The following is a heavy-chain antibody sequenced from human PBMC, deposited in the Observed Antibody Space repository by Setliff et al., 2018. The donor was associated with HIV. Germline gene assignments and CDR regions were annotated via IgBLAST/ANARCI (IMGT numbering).Heavy chain of an antibody. CDR1: GFTFSSYG. CDR3: AKAFGYCSGGSCPVLMDV. CDR2: IRYDGDNK. Sequence: PGGSLRLSCAASGFTFSSYGMNWVRQAPGKGLEWVAFIRYDGDNKYYADSVKGRFTISRDNSKNTLYLQMNSLRAKDAAVYYCAKAFGYCSGGSCPVLMDVWGKGTTVTVSS. J-gene: IGHJ6*03. D-gene: IGHD2-15*01. V-gene: IGHV3-30*02.